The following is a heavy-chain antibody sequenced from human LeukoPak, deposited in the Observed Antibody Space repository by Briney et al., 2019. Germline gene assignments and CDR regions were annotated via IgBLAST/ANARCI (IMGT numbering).Heavy chain of an antibody. CDR3: AREWFGESPWSNWFDP. J-gene: IGHJ5*02. D-gene: IGHD3-10*01. CDR2: ISYDGSNK. CDR1: GFTFSSYA. V-gene: IGHV3-30*04. Sequence: GGSLRLSCAASGFTFSSYAMHWVRQAPGKGLEWVAVISYDGSNKYYADSVKGRFTISRDNSKNTLYLQMNSLRAEDTAVYYCAREWFGESPWSNWFDPWGQGTLVTVSS.